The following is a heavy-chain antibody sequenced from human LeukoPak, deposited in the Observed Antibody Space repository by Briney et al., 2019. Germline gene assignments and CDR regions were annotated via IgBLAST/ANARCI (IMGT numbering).Heavy chain of an antibody. J-gene: IGHJ1*01. V-gene: IGHV3-64D*09. CDR3: VKDQNPYSSGWQQYFQH. Sequence: GGYLRLSCSASGFTFSSYAMHWVRQALGKGLEYVSAISSNGGSTYYADSVNGRFTISRDNSKNTLYLQMSSLRAEDTAVYYCVKDQNPYSSGWQQYFQHWGQGTLVTVSS. CDR2: ISSNGGST. D-gene: IGHD6-19*01. CDR1: GFTFSSYA.